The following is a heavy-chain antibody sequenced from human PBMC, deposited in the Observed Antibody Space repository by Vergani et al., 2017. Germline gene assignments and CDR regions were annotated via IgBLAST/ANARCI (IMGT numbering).Heavy chain of an antibody. V-gene: IGHV1-18*04. CDR3: ARDKPAALGGWFYP. J-gene: IGHJ5*02. D-gene: IGHD2-2*01. Sequence: QVQLVQSGAEVKKPGASVKVSCKASGYTFTDYFMHWVRQAPGQSLEWMGWINAYNGNTNYAQKLQGRITMTTDPSTNTAYMALRSLRSDDTAVYYCARDKPAALGGWFYPWGQGTLVTVSS. CDR2: INAYNGNT. CDR1: GYTFTDYF.